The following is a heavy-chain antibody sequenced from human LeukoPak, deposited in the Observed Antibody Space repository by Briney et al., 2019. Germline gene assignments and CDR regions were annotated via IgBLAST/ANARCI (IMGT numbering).Heavy chain of an antibody. V-gene: IGHV3-23*01. Sequence: GGFLRLSCAPPDFTFSSYALSWVRKAPGKGLEWVSAFSGSGGSTYYADSVKGRFTISRDNSKNTLYLQMNRLRAEDTAVYYCAKDDYGDYPTDYYYGMDVWGQGPTVTVSS. D-gene: IGHD4-17*01. CDR2: FSGSGGST. J-gene: IGHJ6*02. CDR3: AKDDYGDYPTDYYYGMDV. CDR1: DFTFSSYA.